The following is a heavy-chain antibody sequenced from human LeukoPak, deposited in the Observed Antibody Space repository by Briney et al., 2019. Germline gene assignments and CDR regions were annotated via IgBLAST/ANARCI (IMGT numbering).Heavy chain of an antibody. D-gene: IGHD3-9*01. CDR2: ISGSGGST. Sequence: GGSLRLSCAASGFTFSSYAMSWVRQAPGKGLEWVSAISGSGGSTYYADSVKGRFTISRDNAKNSLYLQMNSLRAEDTAVYYCARRNYDILTGYLGGDYYYYYMDVWGKGTTVTVSS. CDR1: GFTFSSYA. V-gene: IGHV3-23*01. CDR3: ARRNYDILTGYLGGDYYYYYMDV. J-gene: IGHJ6*03.